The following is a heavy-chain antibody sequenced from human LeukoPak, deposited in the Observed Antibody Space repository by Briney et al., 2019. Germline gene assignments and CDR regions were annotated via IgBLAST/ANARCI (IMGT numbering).Heavy chain of an antibody. D-gene: IGHD2-15*01. CDR2: ISYDGSNK. J-gene: IGHJ4*02. Sequence: GGSLRLSCAASGFTFSSYDMHWVRQAPGKGLEWVAVISYDGSNKYYADSVKGRFTISRDNSKNTLYLQMNSLRAEDTAVYYCARSKDIVVVVAAFDYWGQGTLVTVSS. CDR3: ARSKDIVVVVAAFDY. CDR1: GFTFSSYD. V-gene: IGHV3-30*04.